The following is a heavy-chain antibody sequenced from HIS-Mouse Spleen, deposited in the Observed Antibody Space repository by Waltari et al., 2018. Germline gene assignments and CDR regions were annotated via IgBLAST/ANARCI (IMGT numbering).Heavy chain of an antibody. CDR1: GGSISSSSYY. J-gene: IGHJ2*01. D-gene: IGHD6-13*01. CDR2: IYYSGRP. CDR3: AREIPYSSSWYDWYFDL. Sequence: QLQLQESGPGLVKPSETLSLTCTVSGGSISSSSYYWGWIRPPPGKGLEWIGSIYYSGRPCYIPSLKGRVTISGETCKTQLSLKLSDLTAAVTAVYYCAREIPYSSSWYDWYFDLWGRGTLVTVSS. V-gene: IGHV4-39*07.